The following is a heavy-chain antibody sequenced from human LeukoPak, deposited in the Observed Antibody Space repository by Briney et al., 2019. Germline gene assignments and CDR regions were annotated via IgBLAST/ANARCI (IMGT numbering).Heavy chain of an antibody. CDR3: AKDRSVAGNYYYYGMDV. Sequence: GGSLRLSRAASGFTFSSYGMHWVRQAPGKGLEWVAVISYDGSNKYYADSVKGRFTISRDNSKNTLYLQMNSLRAEDTAVYYCAKDRSVAGNYYYYGMDVWGKGTTVTVSS. D-gene: IGHD6-19*01. V-gene: IGHV3-30*18. CDR1: GFTFSSYG. J-gene: IGHJ6*04. CDR2: ISYDGSNK.